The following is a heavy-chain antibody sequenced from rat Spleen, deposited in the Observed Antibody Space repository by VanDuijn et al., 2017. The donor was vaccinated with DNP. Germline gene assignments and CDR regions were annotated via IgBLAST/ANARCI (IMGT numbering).Heavy chain of an antibody. CDR1: GFTFSNYG. V-gene: IGHV5S13*01. Sequence: EVQLVESGGGLVQPGRSLKLSCAASGFTFSNYGMAWVRQAPTKGLEWVASISTGGGNTYYRDSVKGRFSISRDNAKSTLFLQMDSLRSEDTATYYCAKVRTTGIPGFAYWGQGTLVTVSS. J-gene: IGHJ3*01. CDR2: ISTGGGNT. CDR3: AKVRTTGIPGFAY. D-gene: IGHD1-9*01.